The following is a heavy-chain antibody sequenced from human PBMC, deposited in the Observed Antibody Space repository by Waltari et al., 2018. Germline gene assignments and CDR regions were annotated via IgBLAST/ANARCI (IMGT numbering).Heavy chain of an antibody. Sequence: QVQLVQSGAEVKKPGSSVKVSCKASGGTFSSYAISWVRQAPGQGSECMGGIIPIFGTANYAQKFQGRVTITADKSTSTAYMELSSLRSEDTAVYYCARRFGELNIPTGFDPWGQGTLVTVSS. CDR1: GGTFSSYA. CDR2: IIPIFGTA. V-gene: IGHV1-69*14. CDR3: ARRFGELNIPTGFDP. D-gene: IGHD3-10*01. J-gene: IGHJ5*02.